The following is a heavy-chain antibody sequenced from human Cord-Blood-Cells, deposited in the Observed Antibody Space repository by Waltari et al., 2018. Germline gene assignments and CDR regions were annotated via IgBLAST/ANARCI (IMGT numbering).Heavy chain of an antibody. D-gene: IGHD5-12*01. CDR1: GYSISSGYY. CDR2: SYHSGSS. J-gene: IGHJ4*02. Sequence: QVQLQESGPGLVKPSETLSLTCAVSGYSISSGYYWGWIRQPPGKGLEWIGSSYHSGSSGYNPSLKSRVTISVDTSKNQFALKLSSVTAADTAVYYCARGRLHGDSGYDYFDYWGQGTLVTVSS. V-gene: IGHV4-38-2*01. CDR3: ARGRLHGDSGYDYFDY.